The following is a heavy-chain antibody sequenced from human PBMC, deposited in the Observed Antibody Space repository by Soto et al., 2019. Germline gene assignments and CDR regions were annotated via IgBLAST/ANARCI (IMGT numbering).Heavy chain of an antibody. Sequence: LVKVSCKASGGTFSSYTISWVRQAPGQGLEWMGRIIPILGIANYAQKFQGRVTITADKSTSTAYMELSSLRSEDTAVYYCARASRDRISPDFDYWGQGTLVTVSS. CDR2: IIPILGIA. CDR3: ARASRDRISPDFDY. CDR1: GGTFSSYT. J-gene: IGHJ4*02. V-gene: IGHV1-69*02.